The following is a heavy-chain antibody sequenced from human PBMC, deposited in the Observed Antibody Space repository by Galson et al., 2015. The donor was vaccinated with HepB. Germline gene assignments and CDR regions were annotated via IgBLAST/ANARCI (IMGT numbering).Heavy chain of an antibody. V-gene: IGHV3-9*01. Sequence: SLRLSCAASGFTFDNYAMHWVRQAPGKGLEWVSGISWNSENIAYADSVKGLFTISRDNAKNTLYLQMNSLRREDTALYYCTRDRYSSVWYRFDYWGPGTLVTVSS. CDR1: GFTFDNYA. D-gene: IGHD2-15*01. CDR3: TRDRYSSVWYRFDY. J-gene: IGHJ4*02. CDR2: ISWNSENI.